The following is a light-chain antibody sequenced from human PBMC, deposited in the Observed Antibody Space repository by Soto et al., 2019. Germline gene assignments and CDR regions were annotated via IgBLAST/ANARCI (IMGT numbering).Light chain of an antibody. CDR3: AAWDDSLNGGV. Sequence: QSVLTQPPSASGTPGQRVTISCSGSSSNIGSNTVNWYQQLPGTATKLLIYSNNQRHSGVPDRFSGSKSGTSASLAISGLQSEDEADYYCAAWDDSLNGGVFGGGTKLTVL. V-gene: IGLV1-44*01. CDR1: SSNIGSNT. J-gene: IGLJ3*02. CDR2: SNN.